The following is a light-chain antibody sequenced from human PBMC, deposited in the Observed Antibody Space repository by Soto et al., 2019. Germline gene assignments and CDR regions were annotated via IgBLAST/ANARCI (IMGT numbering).Light chain of an antibody. CDR2: EAS. CDR1: QSVNRW. J-gene: IGKJ1*01. V-gene: IGKV1-5*03. Sequence: DIQMTQSPSTLSASVGDRVTITCRASQSVNRWLAWYQQKPGKAPKLLIYEASSLESGVPSRFGGSGSGTEFTLTISSLPTDYFAIYYCQQYNSYSWTFGQGTKVDIK. CDR3: QQYNSYSWT.